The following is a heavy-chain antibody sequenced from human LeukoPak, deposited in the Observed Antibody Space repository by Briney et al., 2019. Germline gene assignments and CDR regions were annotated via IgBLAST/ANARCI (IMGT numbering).Heavy chain of an antibody. CDR3: ARAHYGDYGGYYFDY. CDR2: INPNSGGT. D-gene: IGHD4-17*01. CDR1: GCTFTAFY. V-gene: IGHV1-2*04. Sequence: ASVKVSCKASGCTFTAFYMHWVRQAPGQGLEWMGWINPNSGGTNYAQKFQGWVTMTRDTSISTAYMELSRLRSDDTAVYYSARAHYGDYGGYYFDYWGQGTLVTFSS. J-gene: IGHJ4*02.